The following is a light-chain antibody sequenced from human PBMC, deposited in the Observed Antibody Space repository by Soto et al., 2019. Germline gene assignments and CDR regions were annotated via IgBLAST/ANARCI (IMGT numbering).Light chain of an antibody. CDR1: TSDIGGYNY. V-gene: IGLV2-14*01. CDR3: SSYTSSSTWV. CDR2: EVD. J-gene: IGLJ3*02. Sequence: QSVLTQPASVSGSPGQSITISCTGTTSDIGGYNYVSWYQQHPGKAPKLIIYEVDDRPSRISTRFSGSKSGNTASLTISGLQAEDEADYYCSSYTSSSTWVFGGGTKVTVL.